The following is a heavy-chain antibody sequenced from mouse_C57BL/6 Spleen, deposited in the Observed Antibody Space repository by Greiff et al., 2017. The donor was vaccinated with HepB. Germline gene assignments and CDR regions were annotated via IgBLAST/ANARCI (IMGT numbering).Heavy chain of an antibody. J-gene: IGHJ3*01. Sequence: QVQLQQSGPELVKPGASVKISCKASGYAFSSSWMNWVKQRPGKGLEWIGRIYPGDGDTNYNGKFKGKATLTADKSSSTAYMQLSSLTSEDSAVYFCAYKTYYEYDGWFAYWGQGTLVTVSA. CDR2: IYPGDGDT. CDR1: GYAFSSSW. D-gene: IGHD2-4*01. V-gene: IGHV1-82*01. CDR3: AYKTYYEYDGWFAY.